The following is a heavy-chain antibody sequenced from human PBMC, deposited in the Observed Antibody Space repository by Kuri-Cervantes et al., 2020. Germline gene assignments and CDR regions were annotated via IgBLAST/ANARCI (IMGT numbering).Heavy chain of an antibody. D-gene: IGHD2-2*01. J-gene: IGHJ3*02. CDR2: ISSGGRTI. CDR1: GFIFSDYY. Sequence: GESLKISCAASGFIFSDYYMSWIRQAPGKGLEWVSYISSGGRTIYYADSVKGRFTISRDNARNSLFLQVNSLRAEDTAVYYCARMSRNAFDIWGQGTMVTVSS. V-gene: IGHV3-11*01. CDR3: ARMSRNAFDI.